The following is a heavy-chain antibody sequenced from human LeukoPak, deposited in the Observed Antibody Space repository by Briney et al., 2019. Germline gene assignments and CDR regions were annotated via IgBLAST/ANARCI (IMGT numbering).Heavy chain of an antibody. Sequence: PGGSLRLSWAASGFTFSSYWMSWVRQAPGKGLEWVANIKQDGSERYYVDSVKGRFTFSRDNAKNSLSLQMNSLRAEDTAVYYCARGYYYDRSGYYPDYWGQGTLVTVSS. D-gene: IGHD3-22*01. CDR1: GFTFSSYW. J-gene: IGHJ4*02. V-gene: IGHV3-7*04. CDR2: IKQDGSER. CDR3: ARGYYYDRSGYYPDY.